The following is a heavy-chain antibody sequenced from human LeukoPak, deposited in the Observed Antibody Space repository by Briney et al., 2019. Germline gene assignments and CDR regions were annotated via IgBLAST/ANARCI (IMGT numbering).Heavy chain of an antibody. Sequence: SETLSLTCTVSGGSISSSSYYWGWIRQPPGKGLVWIGCIYYSGSTYYNPSLKSRVTISVDTCKNQFSLKLSSVTAADTAVYYCARVNGDSSGYYSEYYFDYWGQGTLVTVSS. J-gene: IGHJ4*02. CDR2: IYYSGST. V-gene: IGHV4-39*01. D-gene: IGHD3-22*01. CDR1: GGSISSSSYY. CDR3: ARVNGDSSGYYSEYYFDY.